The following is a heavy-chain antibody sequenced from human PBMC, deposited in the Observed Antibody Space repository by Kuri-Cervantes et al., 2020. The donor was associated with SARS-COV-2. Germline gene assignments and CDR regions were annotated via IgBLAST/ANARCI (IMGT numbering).Heavy chain of an antibody. CDR3: ARALFAPSTSYKTYYYYYMDV. Sequence: ASVKVSCKASGYTFTGYYMHWVRQAPGQELEWMGWINPNSGGTNYAQKFQGRVTMTRDTSISTAYMELSRLRSDDTAVYYCARALFAPSTSYKTYYYYYMDVWGKGTTVTVSS. J-gene: IGHJ6*03. CDR1: GYTFTGYY. D-gene: IGHD2-2*01. V-gene: IGHV1-2*02. CDR2: INPNSGGT.